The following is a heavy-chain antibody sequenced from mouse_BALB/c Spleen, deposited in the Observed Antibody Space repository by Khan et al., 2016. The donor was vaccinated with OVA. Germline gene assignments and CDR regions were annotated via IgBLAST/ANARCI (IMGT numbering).Heavy chain of an antibody. CDR2: INPTSGYT. CDR3: TRDGIDY. V-gene: IGHV1-7*01. J-gene: IGHJ2*01. CDR1: GYTFTTYW. Sequence: VQLQESGAELAKPGASVKMSCKASGYTFTTYWMHWVKQRPGQGLEWIGYINPTSGYTDYNDKFKDRATLSEDKSSSTAYMQLNSLTSEGSAVYYCTRDGIDYWGQGTTLTVSS. D-gene: IGHD2-3*01.